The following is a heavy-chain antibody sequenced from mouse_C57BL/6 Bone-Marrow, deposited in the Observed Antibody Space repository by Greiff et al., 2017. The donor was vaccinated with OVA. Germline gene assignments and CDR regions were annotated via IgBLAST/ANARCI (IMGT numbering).Heavy chain of an antibody. CDR2: IWSGGST. D-gene: IGHD2-4*01. CDR1: GFSLTSYG. J-gene: IGHJ1*03. CDR3: AGMITTKVYWYFDV. Sequence: VQLQQSGPGLVQPSQSLSITCTVSGFSLTSYGVHWVRQSPGKGLEWLGVIWSGGSTDYNAAFISRLSISKDNSKSQVFFKMNSLQADDTAIYYCAGMITTKVYWYFDVWGTGTTVTVSS. V-gene: IGHV2-2*01.